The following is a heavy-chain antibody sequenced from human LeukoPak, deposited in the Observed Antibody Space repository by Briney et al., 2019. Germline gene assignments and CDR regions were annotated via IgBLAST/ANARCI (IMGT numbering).Heavy chain of an antibody. CDR3: ARDSSGGFDY. CDR2: INWNGGST. V-gene: IGHV3-20*04. Sequence: PGGSLGLSCAASGFTFDDYGMSWVRQAPGKGLEWVSDINWNGGSTGYADSVKGRFTISRDNAKNSLYLQMNSLRAEDTALHYCARDSSGGFDYWLQGTLVTVSS. J-gene: IGHJ4*02. CDR1: GFTFDDYG. D-gene: IGHD6-19*01.